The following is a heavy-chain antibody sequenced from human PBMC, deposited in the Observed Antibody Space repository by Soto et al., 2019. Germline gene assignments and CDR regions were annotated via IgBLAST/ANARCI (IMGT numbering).Heavy chain of an antibody. V-gene: IGHV3-30*18. J-gene: IGHJ6*02. D-gene: IGHD4-4*01. CDR2: ISYDGSNK. CDR1: GFTFSSYG. CDR3: AKVSSYSNPTYYYYGMDV. Sequence: QVQLVESGGGVVKPGRSLRLSCAASGFTFSSYGMHWVRQAPGKGLEWVAVISYDGSNKYYADSVKGRFTISRDNSKNTLYLQMNSLRAEDTAVYYCAKVSSYSNPTYYYYGMDVWGQGTTVTVSS.